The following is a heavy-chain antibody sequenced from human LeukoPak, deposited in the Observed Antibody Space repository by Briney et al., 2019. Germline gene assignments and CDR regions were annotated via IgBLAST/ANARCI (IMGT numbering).Heavy chain of an antibody. CDR1: GYTFTDYY. J-gene: IGHJ4*02. D-gene: IGHD4-23*01. CDR2: MNPNGGGT. V-gene: IGHV1-2*02. CDR3: APLTRDLPFDY. Sequence: GASVKVSCKASGYTFTDYYMHWLRQAPGQGLEWMGWMNPNGGGTNYAQKFQGRVTMTRDTSINTAYMELSRLTSDDTAVYYCAPLTRDLPFDYWGPGNLVTVSS.